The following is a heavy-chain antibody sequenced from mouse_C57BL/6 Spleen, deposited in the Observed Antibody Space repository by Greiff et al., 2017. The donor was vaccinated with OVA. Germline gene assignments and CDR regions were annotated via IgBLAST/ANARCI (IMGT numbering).Heavy chain of an antibody. Sequence: VQLQQPGAELVKPGASVKLSCKASGYTFTSYWMHWVKQRPGQGLEWIGMIHPNSGSTNYNEKFKSKATLTVDKSSITAYMQLSSLTSEDSAVYYCARGGGLSAWFAYWGQGTLVTVSA. D-gene: IGHD2-4*01. V-gene: IGHV1-64*01. CDR3: ARGGGLSAWFAY. J-gene: IGHJ3*01. CDR2: IHPNSGST. CDR1: GYTFTSYW.